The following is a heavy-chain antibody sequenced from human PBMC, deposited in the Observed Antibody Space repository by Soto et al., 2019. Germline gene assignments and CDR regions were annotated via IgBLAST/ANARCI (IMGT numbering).Heavy chain of an antibody. V-gene: IGHV3-23*01. Sequence: GGSLRLSCAASGFTFSSYAMSWVRQAPGKGLEWVSAISGSGGSTYYADSVKGRFTISRDNSKNTLYLQMNSLRAEDTAVYYCAKDLGYCSSTSCYGGYYFDYWGQGTLVTVSS. CDR3: AKDLGYCSSTSCYGGYYFDY. D-gene: IGHD2-2*01. CDR1: GFTFSSYA. CDR2: ISGSGGST. J-gene: IGHJ4*02.